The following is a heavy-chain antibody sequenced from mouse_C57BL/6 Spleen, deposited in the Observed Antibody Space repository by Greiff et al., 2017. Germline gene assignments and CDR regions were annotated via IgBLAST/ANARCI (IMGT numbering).Heavy chain of an antibody. V-gene: IGHV6-3*01. CDR1: GFTFSNYW. J-gene: IGHJ3*01. Sequence: EVKVEESGGGLVQPGGSMKLSCVASGFTFSNYWMNWVRQSPEKGLEWVAQIRLKSDNYATHYAESVKGRFTISRDESKSSVYLQMNNLRAEDTGIYYCTVYSNYAAWFAYWGQGTLVTVSA. CDR3: TVYSNYAAWFAY. CDR2: IRLKSDNYAT. D-gene: IGHD2-5*01.